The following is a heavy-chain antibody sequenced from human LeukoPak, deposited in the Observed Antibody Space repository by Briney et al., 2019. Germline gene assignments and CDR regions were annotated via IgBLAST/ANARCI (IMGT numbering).Heavy chain of an antibody. CDR3: ARVLGDYYDSSGFDY. CDR1: GFTFSSYG. D-gene: IGHD3-22*01. CDR2: IWYDGSNK. V-gene: IGHV3-33*01. J-gene: IGHJ4*02. Sequence: GGSLRLSCAASGFTFSSYGMHWVRQAPGKGLEWVAVIWYDGSNKYYADSVKGRSTISRDNSKNTLYLQMNSLRAEDTAVYYCARVLGDYYDSSGFDYWGQGTLVTVSS.